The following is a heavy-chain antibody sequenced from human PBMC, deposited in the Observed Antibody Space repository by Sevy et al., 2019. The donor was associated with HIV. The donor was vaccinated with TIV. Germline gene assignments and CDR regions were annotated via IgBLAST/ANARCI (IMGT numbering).Heavy chain of an antibody. J-gene: IGHJ5*02. CDR1: GGTFSSYA. Sequence: TSVKVSCKASGGTFSSYAISCVRQAPGQGLEWMGGIIPIFGTANYAQKFQGRVTITADESTSTAYMELSSLRSEDTAVYYCASEVAGPDNWFDPWGQGTLVTVSS. D-gene: IGHD6-19*01. CDR3: ASEVAGPDNWFDP. CDR2: IIPIFGTA. V-gene: IGHV1-69*13.